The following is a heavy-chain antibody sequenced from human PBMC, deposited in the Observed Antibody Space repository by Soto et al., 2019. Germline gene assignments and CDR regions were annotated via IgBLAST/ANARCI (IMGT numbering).Heavy chain of an antibody. D-gene: IGHD6-19*01. V-gene: IGHV1-2*04. Sequence: QVQLVQSGAEVKKPGASVKVSCKASGYTFTGYYMHWVRQAPGQGLEWMGWINPNSGGTNYAQKFQGWVTMTRDTSISTAYMELSRLRSDDMAVYYCARVASGYSSGWYSYWGQGTLVTVSS. J-gene: IGHJ4*02. CDR3: ARVASGYSSGWYSY. CDR1: GYTFTGYY. CDR2: INPNSGGT.